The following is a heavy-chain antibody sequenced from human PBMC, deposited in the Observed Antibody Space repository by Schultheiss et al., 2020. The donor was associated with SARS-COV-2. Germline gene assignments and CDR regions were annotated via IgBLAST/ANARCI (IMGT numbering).Heavy chain of an antibody. V-gene: IGHV4-38-2*01. D-gene: IGHD4-11*01. Sequence: SETLSLTCAVSGYSISSGYYWGWIRQPPGKGLEWIGSIYHSGTTYYNPSLKSRVTISVDTSKNQFSLKLSSVTAADTAVYYCARAGDYSNGPFDYWGQGTLVTVSS. CDR3: ARAGDYSNGPFDY. J-gene: IGHJ4*02. CDR2: IYHSGTT. CDR1: GYSISSGYY.